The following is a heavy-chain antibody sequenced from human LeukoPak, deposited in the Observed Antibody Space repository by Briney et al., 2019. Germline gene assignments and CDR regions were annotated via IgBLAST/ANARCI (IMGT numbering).Heavy chain of an antibody. D-gene: IGHD1-14*01. CDR2: IIPIFGTA. Sequence: ASVKVSCKASGGTFSSYAISWVRQAPGQGPEWMGGIIPIFGTANYAQKFQGRVTITTDESTSTAYMELSSLRSEDTAVYYCARAFSIRLPGGQPFDYWGQGTLVTVSS. CDR3: ARAFSIRLPGGQPFDY. J-gene: IGHJ4*02. V-gene: IGHV1-69*05. CDR1: GGTFSSYA.